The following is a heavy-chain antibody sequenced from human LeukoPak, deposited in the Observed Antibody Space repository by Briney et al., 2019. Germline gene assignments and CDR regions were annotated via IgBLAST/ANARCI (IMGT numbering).Heavy chain of an antibody. V-gene: IGHV3-21*01. D-gene: IGHD3-10*01. J-gene: IGHJ4*02. CDR1: GFTFVSYT. CDR2: ISSTSTYI. Sequence: PGGSLRLSCAASGFTFVSYTMNWFRQAPGTGLEWVSSISSTSTYIYYADSVKGRFTISRDNGGNSLYLQMNSLRAEDTAVYYCARDLLGELYFDFWGQGTLVTVSS. CDR3: ARDLLGELYFDF.